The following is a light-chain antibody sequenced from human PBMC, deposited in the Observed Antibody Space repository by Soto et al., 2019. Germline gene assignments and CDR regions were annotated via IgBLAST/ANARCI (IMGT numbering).Light chain of an antibody. CDR1: QSVSSN. CDR3: QQYNNWPPIT. CDR2: GAS. Sequence: DIVFTQSPATLSLSPGERATLYCRASQSVSSNLAWYQQRPGQAPRLLIYGASTRATGIPARFSGSGSGTEFTLTISSLQSEDFAVYYCQQYNNWPPITFGQGTRLEI. J-gene: IGKJ5*01. V-gene: IGKV3-15*01.